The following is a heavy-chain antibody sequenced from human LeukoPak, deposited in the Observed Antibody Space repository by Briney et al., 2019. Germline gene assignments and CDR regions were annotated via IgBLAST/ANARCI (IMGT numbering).Heavy chain of an antibody. CDR2: INPNSGGT. CDR1: GYTFTGYY. J-gene: IGHJ4*02. V-gene: IGHV1-2*02. CDR3: ARGDYYDSSGNNYARK. Sequence: ASVKVSCMASGYTFTGYYMHWVRQAPGQGLEWMGWINPNSGGTNYAQKFQGRVTMTRDTSISTAYMELSRLRSDDTAVYYCARGDYYDSSGNNYARKWGKGTQVTVSS. D-gene: IGHD3-22*01.